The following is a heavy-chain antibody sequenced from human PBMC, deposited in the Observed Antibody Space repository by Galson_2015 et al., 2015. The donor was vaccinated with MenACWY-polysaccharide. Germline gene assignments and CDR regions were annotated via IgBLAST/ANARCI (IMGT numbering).Heavy chain of an antibody. CDR2: IKQDGSEK. D-gene: IGHD3/OR15-3a*01. V-gene: IGHV3-7*01. CDR1: GFTFSSYW. J-gene: IGHJ4*02. Sequence: SLRLSCAASGFTFSSYWMSWVRQAPGKGLEWVANIKQDGSEKNYVASVKGRFTISRDNAKNSLYLQMNSLRAEDTAVYFCARDTRGLFDYWGQGTLVTVSS. CDR3: ARDTRGLFDY.